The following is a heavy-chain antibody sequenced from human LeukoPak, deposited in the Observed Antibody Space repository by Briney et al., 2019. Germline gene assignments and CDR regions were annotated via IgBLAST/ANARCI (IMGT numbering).Heavy chain of an antibody. V-gene: IGHV6-1*01. Sequence: PQTLSLTCIISGDCISSASCRLIRQSPSRGLEWLGGPYFKSQWYSDYAVSVKSRITINADTSKYQFTLQLNSVTPEDTAVYYCARGGYGLLPFDSWGDGYPCTVSS. J-gene: IGHJ4*01. D-gene: IGHD5-18*01. CDR2: PYFKSQWYS. CDR3: ARGGYGLLPFDS. CDR1: GDCISSAS.